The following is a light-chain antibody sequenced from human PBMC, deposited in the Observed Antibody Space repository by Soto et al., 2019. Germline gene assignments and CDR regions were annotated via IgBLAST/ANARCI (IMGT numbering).Light chain of an antibody. J-gene: IGKJ4*01. V-gene: IGKV3-15*01. CDR3: QHYNNAAVT. CDR1: QSVSSN. Sequence: EIVLTQSPATLSLSPGERATLSCRASQSVSSNLAWYQQRPGQPPRLLIYGASTRATGIPARISGSGSGTEFTLTISPLQSEDFALYFCQHYNNAAVTFGGGTKVDIK. CDR2: GAS.